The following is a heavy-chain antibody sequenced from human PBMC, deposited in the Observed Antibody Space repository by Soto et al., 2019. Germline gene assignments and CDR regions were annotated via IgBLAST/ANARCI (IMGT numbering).Heavy chain of an antibody. D-gene: IGHD5-12*01. V-gene: IGHV3-7*01. CDR3: ARGRYNSGDYPKFFDY. J-gene: IGHJ4*02. Sequence: EVQLVESGGGLVQPGGPLRVPWQAPGFEFSANVMPWAPRAQGKGLEWVATIKKDGNEKYYGASVRGRFSVIRDNAKNAAYLQMDRLKAEDTGVYYCARGRYNSGDYPKFFDYWGQGAWVTVSS. CDR2: IKKDGNEK. CDR1: GFEFSANV.